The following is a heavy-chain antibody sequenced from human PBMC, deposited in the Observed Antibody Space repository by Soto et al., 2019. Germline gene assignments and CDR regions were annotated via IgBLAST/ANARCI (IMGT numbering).Heavy chain of an antibody. J-gene: IGHJ4*01. CDR2: ISGGDYYT. D-gene: IGHD6-6*01. CDR3: AKGSASGRPYYFDY. Sequence: PGGSLRRSCTASGFTFRSYVMSWVRQAPGKGLEWVPAISGGDYYTYDADSVKGRFTTSRDNSKNTLYLQMNSLRAEDTAVYYCAKGSASGRPYYFDYWGHGTLVTVSS. CDR1: GFTFRSYV. V-gene: IGHV3-23*01.